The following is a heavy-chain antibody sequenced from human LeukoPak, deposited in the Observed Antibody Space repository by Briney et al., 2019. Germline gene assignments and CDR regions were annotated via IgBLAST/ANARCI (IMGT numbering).Heavy chain of an antibody. CDR1: GYTFTSSD. V-gene: IGHV1-8*01. CDR2: MNPISGNT. D-gene: IGHD3-22*01. CDR3: ARGRGFYDSSAYYRFDY. J-gene: IGHJ4*02. Sequence: ASVKVSCKASGYTFTSSDINWVRQATGQGLEWMGWMNPISGNTNYAQKFQDRVTMTTDTSTRTAYMELRSLRSDDTAVYYCARGRGFYDSSAYYRFDYWGQGTLVTVSS.